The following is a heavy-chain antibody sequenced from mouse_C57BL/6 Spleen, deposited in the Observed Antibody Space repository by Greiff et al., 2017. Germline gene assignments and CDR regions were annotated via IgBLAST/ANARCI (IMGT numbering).Heavy chain of an antibody. J-gene: IGHJ2*01. Sequence: QVQLKQPGAELVMPGASVKLSCTASGFTFTSYWMHWVKQRPGQGLEWIGEIDPSDSYTNYNQKFKGKSTLTVDKSSSTAYMQLSSLTSEDSAVYYCARMNENYFDYLGQGTTLTVSS. CDR2: IDPSDSYT. CDR1: GFTFTSYW. CDR3: ARMNENYFDY. V-gene: IGHV1-69*01.